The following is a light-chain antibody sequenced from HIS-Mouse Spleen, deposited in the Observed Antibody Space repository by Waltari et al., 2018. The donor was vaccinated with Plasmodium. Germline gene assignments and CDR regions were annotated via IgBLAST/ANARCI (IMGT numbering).Light chain of an antibody. CDR1: QSVSSSY. J-gene: IGKJ2*01. CDR2: GAS. V-gene: IGKV3-20*01. Sequence: EIVLTQSPGTLSLSPAERATLSCRASQSVSSSYLAWYQQKPGQAPRLLIYGASSRATGIPDRFSGSGSGTDFTLTISRLEPEDCAVYYCQQYGSSPYTFGQGTKLEIK. CDR3: QQYGSSPYT.